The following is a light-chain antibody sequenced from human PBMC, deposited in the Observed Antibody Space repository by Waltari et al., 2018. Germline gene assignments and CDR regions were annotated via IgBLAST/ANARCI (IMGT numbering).Light chain of an antibody. Sequence: QSALTQPASVSGSPGQSSIISCPGTISDAGDDQYVSWYQQHPGKAPKLMIFEVSNRPPGVSDRVSGSKSGNTASLTISGLQADDEAAYYCSSYTTTSTVLFGGGTELTVL. V-gene: IGLV2-14*03. CDR1: ISDAGDDQY. CDR2: EVS. CDR3: SSYTTTSTVL. J-gene: IGLJ2*01.